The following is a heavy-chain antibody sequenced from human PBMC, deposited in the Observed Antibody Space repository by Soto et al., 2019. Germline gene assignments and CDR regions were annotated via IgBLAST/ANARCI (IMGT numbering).Heavy chain of an antibody. Sequence: GESLKISCAASGFTFNNYALTWVRQAPGKGLEWVSTISVSGGTTHYSDSVKGRFTISRDNSKKTVYPQMHGLRADDTAVYYCAKGLYYYDSIGYRVFDYWGQGALVTVSS. CDR1: GFTFNNYA. V-gene: IGHV3-23*01. D-gene: IGHD3-22*01. J-gene: IGHJ4*02. CDR3: AKGLYYYDSIGYRVFDY. CDR2: ISVSGGTT.